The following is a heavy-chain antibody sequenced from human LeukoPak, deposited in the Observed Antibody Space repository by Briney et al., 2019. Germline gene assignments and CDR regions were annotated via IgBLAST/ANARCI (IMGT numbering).Heavy chain of an antibody. D-gene: IGHD5-18*01. CDR2: ISWNSGSI. CDR1: GFTFDDYA. Sequence: GGSLRLSCAASGFTFDDYAMHWVRHAPGKGLEWVSGISWNSGSIGYADSVKGRFTISRDNAKNSLYLQMNSLRAEDTALYYCAKDKGRGYSYGYAVYWGQGTLVTVSS. V-gene: IGHV3-9*01. J-gene: IGHJ4*02. CDR3: AKDKGRGYSYGYAVY.